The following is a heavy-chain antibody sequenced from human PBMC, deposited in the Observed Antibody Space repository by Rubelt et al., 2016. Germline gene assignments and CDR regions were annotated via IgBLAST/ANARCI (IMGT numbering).Heavy chain of an antibody. J-gene: IGHJ6*02. Sequence: VQLVESGGGVVQPGRSLRLSCAASGFTFSSYWMHWVRQAPGKGLVWVSRINSDGSYTDYADSVKGRFTISRDNAKNTLYLQMNSLRVEDTAVYYCARELTVYGMDVWGQGTTVTVSS. CDR3: ARELTVYGMDV. V-gene: IGHV3-74*01. CDR2: INSDGSYT. CDR1: GFTFSSYW. D-gene: IGHD4-17*01.